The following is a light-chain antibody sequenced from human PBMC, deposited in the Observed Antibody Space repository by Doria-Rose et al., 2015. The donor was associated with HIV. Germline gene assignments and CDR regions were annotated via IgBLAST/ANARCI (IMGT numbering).Light chain of an antibody. Sequence: VLTQPPESLGMSLGERATLNCKSNQSLLYTSKNYLAWYQQKPGQPPKLLIYWASTQQSGVPARFSGSGSVTDFTLTISSLEAEDVAVYYCQQYYDTPSFGPGTTVDFK. J-gene: IGKJ3*01. CDR3: QQYYDTPS. CDR1: QSLLYTSKNY. CDR2: WAS. V-gene: IGKV4-1*01.